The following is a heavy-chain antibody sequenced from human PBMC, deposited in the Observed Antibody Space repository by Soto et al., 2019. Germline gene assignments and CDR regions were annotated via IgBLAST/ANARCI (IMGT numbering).Heavy chain of an antibody. CDR3: ARGARGYYYMDV. CDR2: LKGDASST. J-gene: IGHJ6*03. V-gene: IGHV3-74*01. CDR1: GFTFSEYW. D-gene: IGHD3-3*01. Sequence: EVQVEESGGGLVQPGGSLRLSCAASGFTFSEYWMHWVRQAPGKGLVWVSRLKGDASSTNYADSVKGRFTISRDNAKNTAYLEINSLRAEDTAVYYCARGARGYYYMDVWCKGTTVTVSS.